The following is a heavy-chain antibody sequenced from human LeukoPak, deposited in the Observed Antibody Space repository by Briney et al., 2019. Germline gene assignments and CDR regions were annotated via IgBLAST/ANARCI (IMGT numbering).Heavy chain of an antibody. CDR3: AKGRRDITDWYFHL. J-gene: IGHJ2*01. Sequence: GGSLRLSCAASGFTFDDYAMHWVRQAPGKGLEWVSLISGDGGSTYYADSVKGRFTISRDNSKNSLYLQMNSLRTEDTALYYCAKGRRDITDWYFHLWGRGTLVTVSS. CDR1: GFTFDDYA. CDR2: ISGDGGST. V-gene: IGHV3-43*02.